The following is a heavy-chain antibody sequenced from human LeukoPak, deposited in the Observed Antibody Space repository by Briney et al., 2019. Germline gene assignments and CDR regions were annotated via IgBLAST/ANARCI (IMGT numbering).Heavy chain of an antibody. Sequence: SETLSLTCTVSGGSISSYYWSWIRQPPGKGLEWIGYIYYSGGTNYNPSLKSRVTISVDTSKNQFSLKLSSVTAADTAVYYCARDRVGGYYYYMDVWGKGTTVTISS. V-gene: IGHV4-59*01. CDR2: IYYSGGT. D-gene: IGHD3-10*01. J-gene: IGHJ6*03. CDR1: GGSISSYY. CDR3: ARDRVGGYYYYMDV.